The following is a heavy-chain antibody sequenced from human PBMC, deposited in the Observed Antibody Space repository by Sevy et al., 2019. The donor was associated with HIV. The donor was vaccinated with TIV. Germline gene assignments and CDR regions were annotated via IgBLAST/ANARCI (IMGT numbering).Heavy chain of an antibody. J-gene: IGHJ4*02. CDR2: NNSDGSST. D-gene: IGHD6-6*01. Sequence: GGSLRLSCAASGFNFSSFWMHWVRQAPGKGLVWVSRNNSDGSSTSYADSVKGRFTISRDNAKSTLYPLISSLRAEDGAVYYCARDEWEYSSSLNFRGPGTLVTVTS. CDR3: ARDEWEYSSSLNF. V-gene: IGHV3-74*01. CDR1: GFNFSSFW.